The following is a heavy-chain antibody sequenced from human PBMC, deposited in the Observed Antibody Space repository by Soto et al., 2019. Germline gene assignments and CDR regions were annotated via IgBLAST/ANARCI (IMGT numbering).Heavy chain of an antibody. V-gene: IGHV1-3*01. D-gene: IGHD2-8*01. Sequence: GASVKVSCKASGYTFTSYAMHWVRQAPGQRLEWMGWINAGNGNTKYSQKFQGRVTITRDTSASTAYMELSSLRSEDTAVYYCARGPGGLLMVYYYYYGMDVWGQGTTVTVSS. J-gene: IGHJ6*02. CDR2: INAGNGNT. CDR1: GYTFTSYA. CDR3: ARGPGGLLMVYYYYYGMDV.